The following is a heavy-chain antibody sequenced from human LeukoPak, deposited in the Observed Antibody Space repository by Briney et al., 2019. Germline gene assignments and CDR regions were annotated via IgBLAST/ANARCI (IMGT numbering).Heavy chain of an antibody. CDR3: ARDAIYGDYYFDY. D-gene: IGHD4-17*01. CDR1: GFTFGSYA. Sequence: GGSLRLSCAASGFTFGSYAMSWVRQAPGKGLEWVSSISSSSNYIYYADSVKGRFTISRDNARNSLYLQMNSLRAEDTALYYCARDAIYGDYYFDYWGQGTLVTVSS. CDR2: ISSSSNYI. V-gene: IGHV3-21*01. J-gene: IGHJ4*02.